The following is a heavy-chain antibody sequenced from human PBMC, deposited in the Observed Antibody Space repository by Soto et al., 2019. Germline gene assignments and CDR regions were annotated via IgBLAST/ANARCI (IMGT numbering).Heavy chain of an antibody. CDR2: ISHDGINK. Sequence: QVRLVESGGGVVQPGRSLRLSCTASGFSFSSYAMYWFRQPPGKGLDWVAVISHDGINKHYADSVKGRVTVSRDNSNHSLDLQLNSLRGEDTAMYYCARDMYSTDYFVKWFEPWGQGTLVTVSS. CDR1: GFSFSSYA. D-gene: IGHD6-13*01. V-gene: IGHV3-30-3*01. J-gene: IGHJ5*02. CDR3: ARDMYSTDYFVKWFEP.